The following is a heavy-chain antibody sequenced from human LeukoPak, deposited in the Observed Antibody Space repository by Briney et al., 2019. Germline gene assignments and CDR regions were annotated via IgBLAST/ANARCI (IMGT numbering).Heavy chain of an antibody. D-gene: IGHD3-22*01. CDR1: GASIRSHY. J-gene: IGHJ5*02. Sequence: SETLSLTCTVSGASIRSHYWSCIRQPPGKGLEWIGSIYYSGSTYYNPSLKSRVTISVDTSKNQFSLKLSSVTAADTAVYYCARVRAPITMIVVATPWFDPWGQGTLVTVSS. CDR2: IYYSGST. CDR3: ARVRAPITMIVVATPWFDP. V-gene: IGHV4-59*11.